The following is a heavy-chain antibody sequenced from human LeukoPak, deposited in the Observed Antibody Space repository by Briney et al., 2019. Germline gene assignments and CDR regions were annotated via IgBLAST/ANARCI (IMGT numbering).Heavy chain of an antibody. CDR1: GYTFTSYA. CDR3: ARGSETLYYYDSRAYFDY. J-gene: IGHJ4*02. V-gene: IGHV7-4-1*02. D-gene: IGHD3-22*01. Sequence: GASVKVSCKASGYTFTSYAMNWVRQAPGQGLEWMGWINTNTGNPTYAQGFTGRFVFSLDTSVSTAYLQISSLKAEDTAVYYCARGSETLYYYDSRAYFDYWGQGTLVTVSS. CDR2: INTNTGNP.